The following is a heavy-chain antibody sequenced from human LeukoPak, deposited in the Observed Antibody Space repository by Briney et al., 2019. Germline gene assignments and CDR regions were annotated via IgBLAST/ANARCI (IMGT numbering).Heavy chain of an antibody. Sequence: KPSETLSLTCTVSGYYIKNGYYWGWIRQPPGKGLEWIGSIHHSGSTYYNPSLKSRDTISVDTSKNQFSLKLTSLTAADTAGYYCARVVVVAASHWYFDRWDRGTLVTVYS. J-gene: IGHJ2*01. D-gene: IGHD2-15*01. CDR1: GYYIKNGYY. CDR2: IHHSGST. CDR3: ARVVVVAASHWYFDR. V-gene: IGHV4-38-2*02.